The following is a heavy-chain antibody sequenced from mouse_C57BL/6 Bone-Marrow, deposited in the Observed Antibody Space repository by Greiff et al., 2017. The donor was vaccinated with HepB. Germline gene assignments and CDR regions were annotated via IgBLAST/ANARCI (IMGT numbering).Heavy chain of an antibody. V-gene: IGHV1-64*01. CDR1: GYTFPSYW. CDR2: IHPNSGST. J-gene: IGHJ3*01. D-gene: IGHD1-1*02. Sequence: QLQQPGAELVKPGASVKLSCKASGYTFPSYWKHWVKQRPGQGLEWIGMIHPNSGSTNYNEKFKSKATLTVDKSSSTAYMQLSSLTSEDSAVYYCARDYGLFAYWGRGTRVTVSA. CDR3: ARDYGLFAY.